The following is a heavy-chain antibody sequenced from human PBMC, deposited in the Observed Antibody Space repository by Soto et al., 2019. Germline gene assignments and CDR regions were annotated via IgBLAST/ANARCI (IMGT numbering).Heavy chain of an antibody. CDR2: ISPYNGNT. CDR3: ARDARYFDWLLGIDY. V-gene: IGHV1-18*01. CDR1: GYTFTSYG. D-gene: IGHD3-9*01. J-gene: IGHJ4*02. Sequence: ASVKVSCKASGYTFTSYGISWVRQAPGQGLEWMGWISPYNGNTNYAQKLQGRVTMTTETSTSTAYMELRSLRSDDTAVYYCARDARYFDWLLGIDYWGQGTLVTVSS.